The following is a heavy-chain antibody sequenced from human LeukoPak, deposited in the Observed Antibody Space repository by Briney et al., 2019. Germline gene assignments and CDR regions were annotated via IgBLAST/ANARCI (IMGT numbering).Heavy chain of an antibody. CDR3: ARCMTPYYDFWSGYCDWFDP. D-gene: IGHD3-3*01. J-gene: IGHJ5*02. CDR1: GYSFTSYW. Sequence: GESLEISCKGSGYSFTSYWIGWVRQMPGKGLEWMGIIYPGDSDTRYSPSFQGQVTISADKSISTAYLQWSSPKASDTAMYYCARCMTPYYDFWSGYCDWFDPWGQGTLVTVSS. CDR2: IYPGDSDT. V-gene: IGHV5-51*01.